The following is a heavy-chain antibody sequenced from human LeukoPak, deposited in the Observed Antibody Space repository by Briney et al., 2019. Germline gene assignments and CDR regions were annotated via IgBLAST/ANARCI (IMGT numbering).Heavy chain of an antibody. J-gene: IGHJ1*01. CDR1: GDSVSSNIAA. V-gene: IGHV6-1*01. Sequence: SQTLSLTCAISGDSVSSNIAAWNWIRQSPSRGLEWLGRTYYRSKWYNDYAVSVKSRITINPDTSKNQFSLQLNSVTPEDTAVYYCARGTTTYYDFWSGYYGAEYFQHWGQGTLVTVSS. CDR2: TYYRSKWYN. D-gene: IGHD3-3*01. CDR3: ARGTTTYYDFWSGYYGAEYFQH.